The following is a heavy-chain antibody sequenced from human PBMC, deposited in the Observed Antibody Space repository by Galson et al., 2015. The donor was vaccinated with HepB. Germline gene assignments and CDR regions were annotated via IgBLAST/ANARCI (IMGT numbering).Heavy chain of an antibody. CDR1: GGTFSSYT. D-gene: IGHD6-19*01. CDR3: AQAYSSGCCWFDP. J-gene: IGHJ5*02. Sequence: SVKVSCKASGGTFSSYTISWVRQAPGQGLEWMGRIIPILGIANYAQKFQGRVTITADKSTSTAYMELSSLRSEDTAVYYCAQAYSSGCCWFDPWGQGTLVTVSS. V-gene: IGHV1-69*02. CDR2: IIPILGIA.